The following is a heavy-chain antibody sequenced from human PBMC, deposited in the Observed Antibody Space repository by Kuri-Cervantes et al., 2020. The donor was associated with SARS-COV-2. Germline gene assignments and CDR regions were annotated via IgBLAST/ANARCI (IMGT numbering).Heavy chain of an antibody. CDR2: XNPNXGGT. D-gene: IGHD3-10*01. J-gene: IGHJ6*02. CDR1: GYXFGGYY. CDR3: AXGMVRXIIQSXYYAMDV. Sequence: ASVKVSXKASGYXFGGYYIYWVRQAPGQGLGWMGWXNPNXGGTXYAQKFQGXVTMTRDTSISXAYMELGRLRADDTAVYYCAXGMVRXIIQSXYYAMDVWGQGTTVTVSS. V-gene: IGHV1-2*04.